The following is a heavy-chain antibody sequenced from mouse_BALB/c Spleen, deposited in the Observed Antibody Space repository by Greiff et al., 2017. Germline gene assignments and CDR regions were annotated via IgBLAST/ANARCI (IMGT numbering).Heavy chain of an antibody. CDR2: IDPANGNT. Sequence: EVQLQQSGAELVKPGASVKLSCTASGFNIKDTYMHWVKQRPEQGLEWIGRIDPANGNTKYDPKFQGKATITADTSSNTAYLQLSSLTSEDTAVYYCAKDNYGYYAMDYWGQGTSVTVSS. CDR1: GFNIKDTY. CDR3: AKDNYGYYAMDY. V-gene: IGHV14-3*02. D-gene: IGHD1-1*01. J-gene: IGHJ4*01.